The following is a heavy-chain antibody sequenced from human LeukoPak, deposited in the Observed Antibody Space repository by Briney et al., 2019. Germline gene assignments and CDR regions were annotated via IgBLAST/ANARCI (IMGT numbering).Heavy chain of an antibody. CDR1: GFTFDDYA. Sequence: PGGSLRLSCAASGFTFDDYAMHWVRQAPGKGLGWVSGISWNSGSIGYADSVKGRFTISRDNAKNSLYLQMNSLRAEDTALYYCAKDIKQYCTNGVCYTVAFDYWGQGTLVTVSS. V-gene: IGHV3-9*01. D-gene: IGHD2-8*01. J-gene: IGHJ4*02. CDR3: AKDIKQYCTNGVCYTVAFDY. CDR2: ISWNSGSI.